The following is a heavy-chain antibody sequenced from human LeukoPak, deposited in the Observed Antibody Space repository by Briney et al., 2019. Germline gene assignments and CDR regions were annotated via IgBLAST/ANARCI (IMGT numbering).Heavy chain of an antibody. D-gene: IGHD3-10*01. J-gene: IGHJ4*02. CDR1: GYTFTAYY. Sequence: ASVKVSCKASGYTFTAYYIHWVRQAPGQGLEWMGRINPNSGGTDSAQKFQGRVTMTRDTSISTAYMELSRLRSDDRAVYFCTRDYARFDYTSGTYYRMAYWGQGTLVTVSS. CDR3: TRDYARFDYTSGTYYRMAY. V-gene: IGHV1-2*06. CDR2: INPNSGGT.